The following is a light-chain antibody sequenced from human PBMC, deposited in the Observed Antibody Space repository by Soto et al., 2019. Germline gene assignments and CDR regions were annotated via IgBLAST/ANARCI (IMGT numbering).Light chain of an antibody. CDR1: SSDVGSYDY. CDR2: DVN. J-gene: IGLJ1*01. CDR3: CAYSNSGTHV. V-gene: IGLV2-14*03. Sequence: QSALTQPASVSGSPGQSITFSCTGTSSDVGSYDYVSWHQQHPGKAPKLIIYDVNNRPSGVPSRFSGSKSGNTASLIISGLQTEDEADYYCCAYSNSGTHVFGTGTKLTVL.